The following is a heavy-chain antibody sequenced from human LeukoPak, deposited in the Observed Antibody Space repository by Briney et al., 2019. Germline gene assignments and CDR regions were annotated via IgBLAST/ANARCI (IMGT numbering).Heavy chain of an antibody. CDR1: GFTFSSYG. J-gene: IGHJ3*02. D-gene: IGHD3-16*01. CDR2: ISYDGSNK. CDR3: ARGETITFGGVLRGYAFDI. V-gene: IGHV3-30*03. Sequence: GRSLRLSCAASGFTFSSYGMHWVRQAPGKGLEWVAVISYDGSNKYYADSVKGRFTISRDNSKNTLYLQMNSLRAEDTAVYYCARGETITFGGVLRGYAFDIWGQGTMVTVSS.